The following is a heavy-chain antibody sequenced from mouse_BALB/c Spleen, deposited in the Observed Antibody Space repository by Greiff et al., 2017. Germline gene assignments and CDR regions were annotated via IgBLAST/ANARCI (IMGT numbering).Heavy chain of an antibody. D-gene: IGHD2-4*01. J-gene: IGHJ4*01. V-gene: IGHV5-6*01. Sequence: EVQGVESGGDLVKPGGSLKLSCAASGFTFSSYGMSWVRQTPDKRLEWVATISSGGSYTYYPDSVKGRFTISRDNAKNTLYLQMSSLKSEDTAMYYCARRDYDYDVDYAMDYWGQGTSVTVSS. CDR3: ARRDYDYDVDYAMDY. CDR2: ISSGGSYT. CDR1: GFTFSSYG.